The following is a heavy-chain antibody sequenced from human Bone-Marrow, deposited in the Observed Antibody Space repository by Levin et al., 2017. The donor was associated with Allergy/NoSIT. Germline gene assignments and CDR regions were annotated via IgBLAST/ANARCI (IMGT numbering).Heavy chain of an antibody. CDR1: GGSFSGYY. CDR3: ARAWNCSGGSCYPGGSFDY. J-gene: IGHJ4*02. Sequence: PSETLSLTCAVYGGSFSGYYWSWIRQPPGKGLEWIGEINHSGSTNYNPSLKSRVTISVDTSKNQFSLKLSSVTAADTAVYYCARAWNCSGGSCYPGGSFDYWGQGTLVTVSS. D-gene: IGHD2-15*01. CDR2: INHSGST. V-gene: IGHV4-34*01.